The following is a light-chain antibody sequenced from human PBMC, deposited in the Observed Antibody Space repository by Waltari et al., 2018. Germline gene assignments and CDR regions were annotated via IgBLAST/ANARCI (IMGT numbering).Light chain of an antibody. Sequence: QSVLTQSPSASATPGQRVTISCSGRSSNIGSNTVNWYQQLPGTAPKLLIHCNNQRPSGVPDRFSGCKSATSASLAINGLQSEDEAIYYCAVWDASLNGRVFGGGTKLAVL. V-gene: IGLV1-44*01. CDR3: AVWDASLNGRV. CDR2: CNN. J-gene: IGLJ3*02. CDR1: SSNIGSNT.